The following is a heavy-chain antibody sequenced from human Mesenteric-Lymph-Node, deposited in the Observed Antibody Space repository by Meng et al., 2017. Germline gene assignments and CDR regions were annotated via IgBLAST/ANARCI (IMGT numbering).Heavy chain of an antibody. D-gene: IGHD1-26*01. CDR2: ISHTGTT. V-gene: IGHV4-38-2*02. J-gene: IGHJ4*02. CDR1: GYTISSFYY. CDR3: TRATVWYSGGY. Sequence: GSLRLSCTVSGYTISSFYYWAWIRQPPGKGLEWIGSISHTGTTYYSPSLRSRVTISVDMSQNQFSLKLNSVNVADTAVYYCTRATVWYSGGYWGQGTLVTVSS.